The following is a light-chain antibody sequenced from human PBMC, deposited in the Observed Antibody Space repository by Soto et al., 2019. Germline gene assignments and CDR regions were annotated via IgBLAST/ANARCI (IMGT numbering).Light chain of an antibody. J-gene: IGKJ4*01. CDR2: GAS. V-gene: IGKV3-20*01. CDR1: QSVSSSY. CDR3: QQYGSSPLLT. Sequence: EIVLTQSPGTLSLSPGERATLSCRASQSVSSSYLAWYQQKPGQAPRLLIYGASSRATGIPDRFSGSGSGTAFTLTISRLEPEEFAVYYCQQYGSSPLLTFGGGTKVEIK.